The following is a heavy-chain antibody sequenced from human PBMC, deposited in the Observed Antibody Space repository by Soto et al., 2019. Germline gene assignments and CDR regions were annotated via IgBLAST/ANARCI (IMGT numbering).Heavy chain of an antibody. CDR1: GGSINNYW. Sequence: PSETLSLTCTVSGGSINNYWWSWIRQAADKRLEWIGRLHSTGATNYNPSLRSRVTMSVDKSKNQFSLNLASVTADDTAVYYCTKSHTGSFLNNHFDYWGLGTLVTVSS. CDR2: LHSTGAT. J-gene: IGHJ4*02. D-gene: IGHD1-26*01. V-gene: IGHV4-4*07. CDR3: TKSHTGSFLNNHFDY.